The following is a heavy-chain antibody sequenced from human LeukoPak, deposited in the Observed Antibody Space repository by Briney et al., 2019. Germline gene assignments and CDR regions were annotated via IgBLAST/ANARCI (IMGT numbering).Heavy chain of an antibody. Sequence: SETLSLTCTVSGGSISSSSYYWGWIRQPPGKGLEWIGSIYYSGDTYYKPSLSSRVTIAVDTSKNQISLKLSSVTAADTAVYYCVRPYCGGECQSKNNWFDPWGQGTLVTVSS. CDR2: IYYSGDT. D-gene: IGHD2-21*01. V-gene: IGHV4-39*07. J-gene: IGHJ5*02. CDR3: VRPYCGGECQSKNNWFDP. CDR1: GGSISSSSYY.